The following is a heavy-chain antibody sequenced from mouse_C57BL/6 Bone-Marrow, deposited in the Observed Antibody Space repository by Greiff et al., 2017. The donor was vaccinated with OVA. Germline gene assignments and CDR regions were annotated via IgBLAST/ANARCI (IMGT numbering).Heavy chain of an antibody. Sequence: VKLMESGAELMKPGASVKLSCKATGYTFTGYWIEWVKQRPGHGLEWIGEILPGSGSPNYNEKFKGKATFTSYTSANTAYMRLISLTTEVSAIYYCAINYGNFWFAYWGQGTLVTVSA. CDR1: GYTFTGYW. J-gene: IGHJ3*01. V-gene: IGHV1-9*01. CDR3: AINYGNFWFAY. CDR2: ILPGSGSP. D-gene: IGHD2-1*01.